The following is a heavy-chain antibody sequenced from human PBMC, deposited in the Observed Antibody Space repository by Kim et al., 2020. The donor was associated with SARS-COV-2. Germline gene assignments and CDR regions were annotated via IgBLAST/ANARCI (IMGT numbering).Heavy chain of an antibody. CDR3: ARVETYYYDSSGYYYGGYYYYGMDV. J-gene: IGHJ6*02. CDR2: ISSSSSYI. CDR1: GFTFSSYS. D-gene: IGHD3-22*01. V-gene: IGHV3-21*01. Sequence: GGSLRLSCAASGFTFSSYSMNWVRQAPGKGLEWVSSISSSSSYIYYADSVKGRFTISRDNAKNSLYLQMNSLRAEDTAVYYCARVETYYYDSSGYYYGGYYYYGMDVRGQGTTVTVSS.